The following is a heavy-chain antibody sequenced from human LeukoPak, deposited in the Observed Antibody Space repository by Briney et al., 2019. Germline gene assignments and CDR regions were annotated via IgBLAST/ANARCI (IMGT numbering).Heavy chain of an antibody. CDR3: ARARDYYDSRYPYY. CDR2: IYSGGST. Sequence: GGSLRLSCAASGFTVSSNYMSWVRQAPGKGLEWVSVIYSGGSTYYADSVKGRFTISRDNSKNTLYLQMNSLRAEDTAVYYCARARDYYDSRYPYYWGQGTLVTVSS. D-gene: IGHD3-22*01. J-gene: IGHJ4*02. CDR1: GFTVSSNY. V-gene: IGHV3-66*01.